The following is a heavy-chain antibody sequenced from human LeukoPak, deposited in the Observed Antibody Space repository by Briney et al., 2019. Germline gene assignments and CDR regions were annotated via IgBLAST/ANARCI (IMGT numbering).Heavy chain of an antibody. D-gene: IGHD4-11*01. CDR3: ARATAGAFDI. CDR1: GFTFSNYW. CDR2: IKQDGSEK. Sequence: PGGSLRLSCAASGFTFSNYWMSWVRQAPGKGLEWVANIKQDGSEKYYADSVKGRFTISRDNSKNTLYLQMNSLRAEDTAVYYCARATAGAFDIWGQGTMVTVSS. V-gene: IGHV3-7*01. J-gene: IGHJ3*02.